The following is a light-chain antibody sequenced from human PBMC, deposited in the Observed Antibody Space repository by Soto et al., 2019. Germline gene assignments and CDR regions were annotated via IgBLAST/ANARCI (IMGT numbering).Light chain of an antibody. J-gene: IGKJ1*01. Sequence: IVMTHSPASLSVSAGERAALSFRAMHGLSSDLAWYQQKPGQAPRLLIYGASTRARGLPARFSGSGSGTEFTLTIRSLQSEDFAVYYCQQYNNWPRTFGQGTKVDNK. CDR3: QQYNNWPRT. V-gene: IGKV3-15*01. CDR1: HGLSSD. CDR2: GAS.